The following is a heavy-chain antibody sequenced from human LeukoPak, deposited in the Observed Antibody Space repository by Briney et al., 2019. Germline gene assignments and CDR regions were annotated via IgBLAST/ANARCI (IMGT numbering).Heavy chain of an antibody. D-gene: IGHD1-26*01. Sequence: SGPTLVNPTQTLTLTCTFAGFSLSTSGMRVSWIRQPPGKALEWLARIDWDDDKLYSTSLKTRLTISKDTSKNPVVLTMTKRDPVDTATYYCARLNSGTYLDYWGQGTLVTVSS. CDR1: GFSLSTSGMR. CDR2: IDWDDDK. CDR3: ARLNSGTYLDY. J-gene: IGHJ4*02. V-gene: IGHV2-70*04.